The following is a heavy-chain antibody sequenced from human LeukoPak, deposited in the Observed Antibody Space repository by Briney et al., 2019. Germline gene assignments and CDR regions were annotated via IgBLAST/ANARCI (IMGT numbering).Heavy chain of an antibody. Sequence: PGGSLGLYCAASGFTFSPYWMAWVRQAQGKVLVVVSSLTSDGTGTTYADSVKGRFTISRDNAQNTLFLQMNSLRAEDTAVYYCAREDWYTYDRWGQGTMVTVSS. D-gene: IGHD2-21*01. CDR2: LTSDGTGT. CDR3: AREDWYTYDR. J-gene: IGHJ3*01. CDR1: GFTFSPYW. V-gene: IGHV3-74*01.